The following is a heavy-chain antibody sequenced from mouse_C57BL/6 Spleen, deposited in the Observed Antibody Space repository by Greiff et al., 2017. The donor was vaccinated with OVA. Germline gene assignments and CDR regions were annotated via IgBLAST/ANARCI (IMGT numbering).Heavy chain of an antibody. CDR1: GFNIKDYY. CDR3: ARDDSSGYDPYAMDY. V-gene: IGHV14-2*01. J-gene: IGHJ4*01. Sequence: EVQLQESGAELVKPGASVKLSCTASGFNIKDYYMHWVKQRTEQGLEWIGRIDPEDGETKYAPKFQGKATITADTSSNTAYLQLSSLTSEDTAVYYCARDDSSGYDPYAMDYWGQGTSVTVSS. CDR2: IDPEDGET. D-gene: IGHD3-2*02.